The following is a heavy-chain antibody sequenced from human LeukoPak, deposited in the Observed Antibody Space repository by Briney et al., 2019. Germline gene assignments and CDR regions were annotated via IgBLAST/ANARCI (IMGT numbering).Heavy chain of an antibody. CDR2: IYYSGST. CDR3: ARWGSPLAAGTVYFDY. Sequence: NPSETLSLTCTVSGGSISSGGYYWSWIRQHPGKGLEWIGYIYYSGSTYYNPSLKSRVTISVDTSKNQFSLKLSSVTAADTAVYYCARWGSPLAAGTVYFDYWGQGTLVTVSS. CDR1: GGSISSGGYY. V-gene: IGHV4-31*03. D-gene: IGHD6-13*01. J-gene: IGHJ4*02.